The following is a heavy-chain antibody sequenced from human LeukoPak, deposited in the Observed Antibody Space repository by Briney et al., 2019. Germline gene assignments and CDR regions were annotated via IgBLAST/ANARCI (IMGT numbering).Heavy chain of an antibody. J-gene: IGHJ3*02. D-gene: IGHD3-10*01. CDR1: GFTFSSYW. Sequence: PGGSLRLSCAASGFTFSSYWMSWVRQAPGKGLEWVANIKQDGSEKYYVDSVKGRFTISRDNAKNSLYLQMNSLRAEDTAVYYCARASRGFGEFPDAFDIWGQGTMVTVSS. CDR3: ARASRGFGEFPDAFDI. CDR2: IKQDGSEK. V-gene: IGHV3-7*01.